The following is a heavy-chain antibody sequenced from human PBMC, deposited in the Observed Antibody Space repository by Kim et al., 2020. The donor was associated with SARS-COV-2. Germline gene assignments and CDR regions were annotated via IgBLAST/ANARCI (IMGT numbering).Heavy chain of an antibody. J-gene: IGHJ3*02. Sequence: TYDNPSLKSRVTISVDTSKNQCALKLSSVTAADTAVYYCARPDDGGAFDIWGQGTMVTVSS. V-gene: IGHV4-31*02. CDR2: T. CDR3: ARPDDGGAFDI.